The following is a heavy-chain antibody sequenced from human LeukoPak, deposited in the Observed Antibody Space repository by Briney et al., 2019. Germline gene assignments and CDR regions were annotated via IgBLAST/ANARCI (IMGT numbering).Heavy chain of an antibody. CDR1: GGTFSSYA. Sequence: GASVNVSCKASGGTFSSYAISWVRQAPGQGLEWMGGIIPIFGTANYAQKFQGRVTITTDESTSTAYMELSSLRSEDTAVYYCARGSTEYSSSRGYYYYMDVWGKGTTVTVSS. D-gene: IGHD6-6*01. J-gene: IGHJ6*03. CDR2: IIPIFGTA. CDR3: ARGSTEYSSSRGYYYYMDV. V-gene: IGHV1-69*05.